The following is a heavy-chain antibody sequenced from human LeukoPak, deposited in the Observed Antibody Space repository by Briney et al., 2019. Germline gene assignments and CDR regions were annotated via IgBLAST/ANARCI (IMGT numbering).Heavy chain of an antibody. CDR1: GYSISSGYY. CDR3: ARDGSYFPSFDY. CDR2: IYHSGST. J-gene: IGHJ4*02. V-gene: IGHV4-38-2*02. D-gene: IGHD1-26*01. Sequence: SETLSLTCTVSGYSISSGYYWGWIRQPPGKGLEWIGYIYHSGSTYYNPSLKSRVTISVDRSKNQFSLKLSSVTAADTAVYYCARDGSYFPSFDYWGQGTLVTVSS.